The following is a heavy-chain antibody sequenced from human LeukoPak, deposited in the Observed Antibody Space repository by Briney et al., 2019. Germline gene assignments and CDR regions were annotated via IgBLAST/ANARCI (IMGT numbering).Heavy chain of an antibody. Sequence: ASVKVSCKASGYTFIRNGTSWVRQAPGQGLEWMGWISAHNGNTNYAQKFQGRVTMTTDTSTSTAYMELRSLRSDDTAVYYCARDYNFVPDYWGQGTLVTVSS. CDR2: ISAHNGNT. CDR3: ARDYNFVPDY. CDR1: GYTFIRNG. J-gene: IGHJ4*02. V-gene: IGHV1-18*01. D-gene: IGHD1-20*01.